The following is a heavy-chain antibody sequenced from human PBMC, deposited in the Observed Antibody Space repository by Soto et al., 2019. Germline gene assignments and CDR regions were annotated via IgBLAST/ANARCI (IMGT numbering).Heavy chain of an antibody. CDR2: FDPEDGET. V-gene: IGHV1-24*01. CDR1: GYTLTELS. Sequence: ASVKVSCKVSGYTLTELSMHWVRQAPGKGLEWMGGFDPEDGETIYAQKFQGRVTMTEDTSTDTAYMELSSLRSEDTAVYYCATEEVDSTRHRGDNLFDPWGQGTLVTVSS. CDR3: ATEEVDSTRHRGDNLFDP. J-gene: IGHJ5*02. D-gene: IGHD2-2*01.